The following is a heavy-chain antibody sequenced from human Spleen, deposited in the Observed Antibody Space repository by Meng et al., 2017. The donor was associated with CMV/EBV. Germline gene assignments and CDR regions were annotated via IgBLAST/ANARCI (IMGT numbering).Heavy chain of an antibody. D-gene: IGHD1-1*01. J-gene: IGHJ4*02. CDR2: IHPPSGGT. CDR3: ARAPYNWKDNF. Sequence: SCKASGYDFTDYFIHWMRQAAEGGLEWMGWIHPPSGGTNYAQKFQGRVTMTRDTSISTAYMELTRLESDDTGVYYCARAPYNWKDNFWGQGTLVTVSS. CDR1: GYDFTDYF. V-gene: IGHV1-2*02.